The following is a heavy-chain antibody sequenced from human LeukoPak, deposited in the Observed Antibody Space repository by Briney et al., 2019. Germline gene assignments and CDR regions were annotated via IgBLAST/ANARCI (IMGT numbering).Heavy chain of an antibody. Sequence: SQTLSLTCTVSGGSISSGGYYWSWIRQLPGKGLEWIGYIYHGGNTVYKPSLRSRVTMSVDTSKNQFTLKLSSVTAADTGVYYCVRVGDCTSAACHDTRFDPWGQGTLVTVSS. J-gene: IGHJ5*02. CDR1: GGSISSGGYY. V-gene: IGHV4-31*03. D-gene: IGHD2-2*01. CDR3: VRVGDCTSAACHDTRFDP. CDR2: IYHGGNT.